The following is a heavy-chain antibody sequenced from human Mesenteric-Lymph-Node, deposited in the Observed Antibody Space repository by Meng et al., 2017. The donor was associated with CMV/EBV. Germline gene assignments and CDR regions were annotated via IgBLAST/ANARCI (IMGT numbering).Heavy chain of an antibody. D-gene: IGHD2-21*02. CDR2: IITIFDTP. Sequence: SVKVSCKASGGTFSSYAISWVRQAPGQGLEWMGGIITIFDTPNYAQKFQDRITITTDESPSTAYMGLSSLRSDDTAVYYCARERRGGDYYYYYGLDVWGQGTTVTVSS. CDR1: GGTFSSYA. J-gene: IGHJ6*02. CDR3: ARERRGGDYYYYYGLDV. V-gene: IGHV1-69*05.